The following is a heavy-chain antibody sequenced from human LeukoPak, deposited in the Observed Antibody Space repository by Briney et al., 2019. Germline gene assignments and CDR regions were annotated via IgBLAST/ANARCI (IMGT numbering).Heavy chain of an antibody. D-gene: IGHD2-2*01. CDR3: AKDIDCSSTSCYAWDY. Sequence: PGRSLRLSCAASGFTFDDYAMHWVRQAPGKGLEWVSGISWNRGSIGYADSVKGRFTISRDNAKNSLYLQMSSLRAEDTALYYCAKDIDCSSTSCYAWDYWGQGTLVTVSS. V-gene: IGHV3-9*01. CDR2: ISWNRGSI. J-gene: IGHJ4*02. CDR1: GFTFDDYA.